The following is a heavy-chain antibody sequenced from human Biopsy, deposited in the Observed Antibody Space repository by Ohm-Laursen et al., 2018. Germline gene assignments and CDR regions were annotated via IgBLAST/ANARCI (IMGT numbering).Heavy chain of an antibody. CDR1: GYAVTEFS. D-gene: IGHD1-1*01. CDR3: AADINVWNVNY. Sequence: ASVKVSCKVSGYAVTEFSMHWVRQAPGKGLEWMGGFAPENGKTIYAQKFQGRVTMTEDTSTDTAYMKLSSLRSEDTAVYYCAADINVWNVNYWGQGTQVTVSS. J-gene: IGHJ4*02. CDR2: FAPENGKT. V-gene: IGHV1-24*01.